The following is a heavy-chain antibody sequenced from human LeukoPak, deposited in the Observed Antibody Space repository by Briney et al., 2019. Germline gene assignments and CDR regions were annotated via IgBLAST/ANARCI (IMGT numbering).Heavy chain of an antibody. CDR2: IYYTGST. V-gene: IGHV4-59*01. D-gene: IGHD4-17*01. CDR1: GASINNFY. Sequence: SETLSLTCTVSGASINNFYWSWIRQPPGKGLECIGYIYYTGSTSYNSSLKNRLTLSVDTSKNQFSLKLSSVTAADTAVYYCARTYDDYRFDYWGQGTLVTVSS. CDR3: ARTYDDYRFDY. J-gene: IGHJ4*02.